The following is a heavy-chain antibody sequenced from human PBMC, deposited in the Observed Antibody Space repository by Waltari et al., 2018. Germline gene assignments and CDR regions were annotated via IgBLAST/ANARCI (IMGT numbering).Heavy chain of an antibody. V-gene: IGHV1-69*10. Sequence: QVQLVQSGAEVKKPGASVKVSCKASGYTFTSYDINWVRQATGQGLEWMGGIIPILGIANYAQKFQGRVTITADESTSTAYMELSSLRSEDTAVYYCARQGDNFDPFPLHWYFDLWGRGTLVTVSS. D-gene: IGHD1-20*01. J-gene: IGHJ2*01. CDR3: ARQGDNFDPFPLHWYFDL. CDR2: IIPILGIA. CDR1: GYTFTSYD.